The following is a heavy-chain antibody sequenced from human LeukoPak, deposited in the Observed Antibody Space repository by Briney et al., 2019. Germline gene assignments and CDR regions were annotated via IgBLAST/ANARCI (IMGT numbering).Heavy chain of an antibody. D-gene: IGHD2-2*01. CDR3: AKARGAYCSSISCYDCDV. CDR2: INPNSGGT. Sequence: ASVKVSCKASGYTFKAYYIHWVRQAPRQGLEWMGWINPNSGGTNYAQKFQGRVTLTRDTSITTAYMEVSRLRSDDTAVYYCAKARGAYCSSISCYDCDVWGKGTTVTVSS. CDR1: GYTFKAYY. V-gene: IGHV1-2*02. J-gene: IGHJ6*04.